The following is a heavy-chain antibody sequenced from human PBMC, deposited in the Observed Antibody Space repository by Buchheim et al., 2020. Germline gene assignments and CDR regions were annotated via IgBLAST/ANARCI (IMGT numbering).Heavy chain of an antibody. CDR2: IYHSGST. Sequence: QVQLQESGPGLVKPSGTLSLTCAVSGGSISSSNWWSWVRQPPGKGLEWIGEIYHSGSTNYNPSLKSRVTISLDKSKNHFSLKLSSVTAADTAVYYCARAPYYDFWSGYSIGYYYYGMDVWGQGTT. D-gene: IGHD3-3*01. CDR1: GGSISSSNW. CDR3: ARAPYYDFWSGYSIGYYYYGMDV. V-gene: IGHV4-4*02. J-gene: IGHJ6*02.